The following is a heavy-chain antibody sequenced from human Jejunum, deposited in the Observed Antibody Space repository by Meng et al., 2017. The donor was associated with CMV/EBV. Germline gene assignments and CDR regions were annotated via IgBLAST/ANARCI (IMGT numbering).Heavy chain of an antibody. J-gene: IGHJ4*02. CDR2: IYYSGST. CDR3: ARGGRWELPEDY. V-gene: IGHV4-39*07. D-gene: IGHD1-26*01. Sequence: VSGGSIISSSYYWGWIRQPPGKGLEWIGSIYYSGSTYYNPSLKSRVTISVDTSKNQFSLKLSSVTAADTAVYYCARGGRWELPEDYWDQGTLVTVSS. CDR1: GGSIISSSYY.